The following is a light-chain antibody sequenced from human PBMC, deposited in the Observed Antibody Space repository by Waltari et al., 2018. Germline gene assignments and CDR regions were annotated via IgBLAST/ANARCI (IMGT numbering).Light chain of an antibody. J-gene: IGKJ4*01. CDR3: QQRSNWPLT. V-gene: IGKV3-11*01. CDR2: DAS. CDR1: QSVSSY. Sequence: EIVLTQSPATLSLSPGERATLSCRASQSVSSYLAWFQQKPGQAPRLLIYDASSRATGIPGRFSGSGSGTDFTLTISRLEPEDFAVYYCQQRSNWPLTFGGGTKVEIK.